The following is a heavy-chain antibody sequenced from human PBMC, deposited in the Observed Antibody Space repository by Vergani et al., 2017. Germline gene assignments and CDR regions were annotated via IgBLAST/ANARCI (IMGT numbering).Heavy chain of an antibody. V-gene: IGHV3-21*01. J-gene: IGHJ6*03. D-gene: IGHD1-14*01. CDR3: ARDQPEKRLLYYYYYMDV. CDR2: ISSSSSTI. Sequence: EVQLVESGGGLVKPGGSLRLSCAASGFTFSSYSMNWVRQAPGKGLEWVSSISSSSSTIYYADSVKGRFTISRDNAKNSLYLQMNSLRAEDTAVYYCARDQPEKRLLYYYYYMDVWGKGTTVTVSS. CDR1: GFTFSSYS.